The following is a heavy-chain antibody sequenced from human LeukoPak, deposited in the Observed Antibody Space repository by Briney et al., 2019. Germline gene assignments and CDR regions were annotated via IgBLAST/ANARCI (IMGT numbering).Heavy chain of an antibody. D-gene: IGHD3-10*01. Sequence: SVKVSCKASGGTFSSYAISWVRQAPGQRLEWMGGIIPIFGTANYAQKFQGRVTITADESTSTAYMELSSLRSEDTAVYYCAINYYGSGSYLKGPYYYYMDVWGKGTTVTISS. CDR1: GGTFSSYA. J-gene: IGHJ6*03. V-gene: IGHV1-69*13. CDR3: AINYYGSGSYLKGPYYYYMDV. CDR2: IIPIFGTA.